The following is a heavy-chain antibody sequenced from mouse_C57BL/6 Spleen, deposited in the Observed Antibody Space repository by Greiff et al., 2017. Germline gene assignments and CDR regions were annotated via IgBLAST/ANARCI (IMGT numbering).Heavy chain of an antibody. CDR2: IRTKANNHAT. CDR3: TRGNYEGYAMDY. Sequence: EVQGVESGGGLVQPGGSMKLSCAASGFTFSDAWMDWVRQSPEKGLEWVAEIRTKANNHATYYAESVKGRFTISRDDSKSSVYLQMISLRAEDTGIYYCTRGNYEGYAMDYWGQGTSVTVSS. V-gene: IGHV6-6*01. CDR1: GFTFSDAW. J-gene: IGHJ4*01. D-gene: IGHD2-1*01.